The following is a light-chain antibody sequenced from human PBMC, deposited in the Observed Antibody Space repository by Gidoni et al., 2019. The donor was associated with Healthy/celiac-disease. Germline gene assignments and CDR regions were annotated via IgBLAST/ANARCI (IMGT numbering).Light chain of an antibody. V-gene: IGKV1-39*01. Sequence: DIQMTTSPSSLSASVGDRLTITCRASQRISSYLNWYQQKPGKAPKLLIYAASSLQSGVPSRFSGSGSGTDFTLTISSLQPEDFATYYCQQSYSTLFTFGPGTKVDIK. CDR3: QQSYSTLFT. J-gene: IGKJ3*01. CDR2: AAS. CDR1: QRISSY.